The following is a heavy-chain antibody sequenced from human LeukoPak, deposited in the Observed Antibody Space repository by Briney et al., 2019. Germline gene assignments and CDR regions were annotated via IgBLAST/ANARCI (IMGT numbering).Heavy chain of an antibody. CDR3: AKDRGYSYGPPFGY. D-gene: IGHD5-18*01. V-gene: IGHV3-23*01. CDR2: ISGSGGST. CDR1: GFTFDDYA. J-gene: IGHJ4*02. Sequence: GGSLRLSCAASGFTFDDYAMHWVRQAPGKGLEWVSAISGSGGSTYYADSVKGRFTISRDNSKNTLYLQMNSLRAEDTAVYYCAKDRGYSYGPPFGYWGQGTLVTVSS.